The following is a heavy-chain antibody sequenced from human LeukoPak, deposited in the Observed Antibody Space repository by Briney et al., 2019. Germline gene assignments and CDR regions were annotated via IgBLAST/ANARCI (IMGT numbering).Heavy chain of an antibody. D-gene: IGHD6-19*01. CDR2: ISGSGGST. V-gene: IGHV3-23*01. J-gene: IGHJ4*02. Sequence: PGGSLRLSCAASGFTFSSYAMSWVRQAPGKGLERVSAISGSGGSTYYADSVKGRFTISRDNSKNTLYLQMNSLRAEDTAVYYCAKIIAVAGRYYFDYWGQGTLVTVSS. CDR3: AKIIAVAGRYYFDY. CDR1: GFTFSSYA.